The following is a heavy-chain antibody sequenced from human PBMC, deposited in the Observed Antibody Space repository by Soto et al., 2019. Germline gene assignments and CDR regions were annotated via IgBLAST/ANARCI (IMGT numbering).Heavy chain of an antibody. Sequence: QVQLVQSGAEVEKPGASVKVSCKASGYTFTSYDINWVRQATGQGLEWMGWMNPNSGNTGYAQECQGRGTMTRNTSISTAYMQLSSLRSEDTAVYYCARGRRDGSGGEYFQHWGQGTLVTVSS. D-gene: IGHD3-22*01. J-gene: IGHJ1*01. V-gene: IGHV1-8*01. CDR3: ARGRRDGSGGEYFQH. CDR1: GYTFTSYD. CDR2: MNPNSGNT.